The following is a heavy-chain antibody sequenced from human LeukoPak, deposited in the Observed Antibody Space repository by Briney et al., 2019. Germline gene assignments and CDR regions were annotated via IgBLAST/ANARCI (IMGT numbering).Heavy chain of an antibody. Sequence: PGGSLRLSCAASGFTFSSYGMHWVRQAPGKGLEWVAFIRYDRSNKYYADSVKGRFTISRDNSKNTLYLQMNSLRAEDTAVYYCAILGGIAAAAELIFDYWGQGTLVTVSS. CDR2: IRYDRSNK. CDR3: AILGGIAAAAELIFDY. V-gene: IGHV3-30*02. J-gene: IGHJ4*02. CDR1: GFTFSSYG. D-gene: IGHD6-13*01.